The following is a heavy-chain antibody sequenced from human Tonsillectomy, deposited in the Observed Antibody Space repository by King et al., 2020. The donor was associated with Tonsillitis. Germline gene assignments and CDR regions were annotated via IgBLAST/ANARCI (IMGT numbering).Heavy chain of an antibody. CDR3: SSLPYCSGIYCSHNDH. CDR1: GFSVNDAW. CDR2: IHGKTGGGTT. V-gene: IGHV3-15*01. J-gene: IGHJ4*02. Sequence: VQLVESGGGLVKPGGSLRLSCAASGFSVNDAWMSWVRQAPGKGLEWVGRIHGKTGGGTTDYAAPLKGRFIISRDDSNNTLYLQLNSLKTEDTAVYFCSSLPYCSGIYCSHNDHWGQGTQVTVSS. D-gene: IGHD2-15*01.